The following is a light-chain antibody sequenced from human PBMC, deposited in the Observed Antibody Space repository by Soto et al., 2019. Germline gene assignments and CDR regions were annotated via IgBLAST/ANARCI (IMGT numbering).Light chain of an antibody. J-gene: IGLJ3*02. Sequence: QSVLTQPPSVSGAPGQTVTISCTGSRSNIGADYDVHWYQQVPGAAPKLLIYGNWNRPSGVPDRFSGSKSVASASLAITGLQAEEEADYYCQSYDVTLDAWVFGGGTKVTVL. CDR2: GNW. CDR3: QSYDVTLDAWV. V-gene: IGLV1-40*01. CDR1: RSNIGADYD.